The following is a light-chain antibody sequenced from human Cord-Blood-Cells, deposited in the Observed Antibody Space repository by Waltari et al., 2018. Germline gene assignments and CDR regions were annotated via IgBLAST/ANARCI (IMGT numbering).Light chain of an antibody. CDR2: AAS. V-gene: IGKV1-8*01. CDR3: QQYYSYPPWT. Sequence: AIRITQSPSSLSASTGDRVTITCRASQGISSYLAWYQQKPGKAPKLLIYAASTLQSGVPSRFSGSASGTDFTLTISCLQSEDFATYYCQQYYSYPPWTFGQGTKVEIK. J-gene: IGKJ1*01. CDR1: QGISSY.